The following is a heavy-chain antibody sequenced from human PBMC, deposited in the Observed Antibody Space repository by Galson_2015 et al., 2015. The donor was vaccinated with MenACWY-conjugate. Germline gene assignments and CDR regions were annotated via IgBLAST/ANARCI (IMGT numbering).Heavy chain of an antibody. D-gene: IGHD3-9*01. Sequence: SLRLSCAASGFTFRTYWMHWVRQVPGKGLVWVSGITGDGSRTNYADSVKVRFTVSRDNAKNTLYLQMNSLRAEDTAVYYCASDILTYFDYWGQGTLVTVSS. CDR1: GFTFRTYW. CDR3: ASDILTYFDY. CDR2: ITGDGSRT. J-gene: IGHJ4*02. V-gene: IGHV3-74*01.